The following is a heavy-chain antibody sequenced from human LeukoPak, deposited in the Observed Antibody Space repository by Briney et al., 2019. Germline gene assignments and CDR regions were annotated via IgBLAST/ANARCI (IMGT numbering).Heavy chain of an antibody. CDR3: ARASGSSGYFVFDY. CDR2: IIPILGIA. CDR1: GGTFSSYA. J-gene: IGHJ4*02. Sequence: ASVKVSCKASGGTFSSYAISWVRQAPGQGIEWMGRIIPILGIANYAQKFQGRVTITADKSTSTAYMELSSLRSEDTAVYYCARASGSSGYFVFDYWGQGTLVTVSS. V-gene: IGHV1-69*04. D-gene: IGHD3-22*01.